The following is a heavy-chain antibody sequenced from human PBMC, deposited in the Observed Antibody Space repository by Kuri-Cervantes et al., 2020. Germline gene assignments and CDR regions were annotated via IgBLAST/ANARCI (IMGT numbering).Heavy chain of an antibody. CDR1: EFTFNNYW. V-gene: IGHV3-23*01. D-gene: IGHD1/OR15-1a*01. CDR3: AKRLSYNSGNIDY. Sequence: GGSLRLSCAASEFTFNNYWMSWVRQAPGKGLEWVAGVSGSGDISYYADSVKGRFTISRDNSKNTVYLQIYSLRDEDTAVYYCAKRLSYNSGNIDYWGQGTLVTVSS. CDR2: VSGSGDIS. J-gene: IGHJ4*02.